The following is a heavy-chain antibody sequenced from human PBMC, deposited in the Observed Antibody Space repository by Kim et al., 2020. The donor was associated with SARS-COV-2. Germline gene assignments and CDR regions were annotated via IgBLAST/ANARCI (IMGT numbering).Heavy chain of an antibody. CDR3: AREWHPSIAAAGAYGGMDV. V-gene: IGHV4-34*01. Sequence: SETLSLTCAVYGGSFSGYYWSWIRQPPGKGLEWIGEINHSGSTNYNPSLKSRVTISVDTSKNQFSLKLSSVTAADTAVYYCAREWHPSIAAAGAYGGMDVWGQGTTVTVSS. CDR2: INHSGST. CDR1: GGSFSGYY. J-gene: IGHJ6*02. D-gene: IGHD6-13*01.